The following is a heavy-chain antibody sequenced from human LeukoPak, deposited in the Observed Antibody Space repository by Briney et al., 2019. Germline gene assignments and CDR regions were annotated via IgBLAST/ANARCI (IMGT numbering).Heavy chain of an antibody. CDR3: ATSYDAKTAPYDL. CDR1: GASISSSC. Sequence: PSEPLPLTCTVPGASISSSCWTWVGQPPGKGLDGIGYSYTSGSTNYILSLKNRVTMSVDTSKNQFSMELSSLTAADTAVYYCATSYDAKTAPYDLWGQGTLVTVSS. D-gene: IGHD3-3*01. V-gene: IGHV4-4*09. CDR2: SYTSGST. J-gene: IGHJ5*02.